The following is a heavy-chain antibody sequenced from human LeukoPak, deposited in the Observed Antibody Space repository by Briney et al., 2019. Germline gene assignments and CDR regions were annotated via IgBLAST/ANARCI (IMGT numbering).Heavy chain of an antibody. Sequence: PSETLSLTCTVSGGSISSDSYYWAWIRQPPGKGLEWTASIYYSGSTYYNPSLKSRVTISVDTSRNQFSLKLNSVTAADTAVYYCASLAVAGLSEGYWGQGTLVIVSS. CDR3: ASLAVAGLSEGY. J-gene: IGHJ4*02. CDR2: IYYSGST. D-gene: IGHD6-19*01. CDR1: GGSISSDSYY. V-gene: IGHV4-39*01.